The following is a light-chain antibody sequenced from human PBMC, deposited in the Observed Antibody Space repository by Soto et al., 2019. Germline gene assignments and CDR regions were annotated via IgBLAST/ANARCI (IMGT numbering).Light chain of an antibody. Sequence: DIQMTQSPSSLSASVGDRVTITCRASQSISNYLNWYQQRPGKAPKLLIYTASALQSGVPSRLSGSGSGTDFTLTISSLQPEDFATYYCQQTYSTPYTFGQGTKVDIK. CDR3: QQTYSTPYT. CDR1: QSISNY. V-gene: IGKV1-39*01. J-gene: IGKJ2*01. CDR2: TAS.